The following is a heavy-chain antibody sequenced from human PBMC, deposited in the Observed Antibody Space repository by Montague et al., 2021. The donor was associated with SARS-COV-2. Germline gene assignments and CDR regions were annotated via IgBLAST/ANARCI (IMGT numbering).Heavy chain of an antibody. J-gene: IGHJ3*02. CDR3: ARHGRFSVIVNTPRGAFDI. V-gene: IGHV4-59*08. D-gene: IGHD3-22*01. CDR2: IYFSGST. CDR1: GGSISSYY. Sequence: SETLSLTCTVSGGSISSYYWSWIRQPPGKGLEWIGYIYFSGSTDYNPALKSRVTTSVDTSKNQFFLRLSSLTAANTAVYYCARHGRFSVIVNTPRGAFDIWGPGTMVTVSS.